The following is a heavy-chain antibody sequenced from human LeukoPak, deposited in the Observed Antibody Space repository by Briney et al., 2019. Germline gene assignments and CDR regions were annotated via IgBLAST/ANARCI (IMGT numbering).Heavy chain of an antibody. J-gene: IGHJ4*02. CDR1: GFTFSRYW. D-gene: IGHD3-10*01. Sequence: PGGSLRLSCAASGFTFSRYWMHWVRQAPGKGLMWVSRISPDGSTTLYADSVKGRFTISRDNAKNSLYLQMNSLRAEDTAFYYCARGSGNYYNDYWGLGTLVTVSS. CDR3: ARGSGNYYNDY. CDR2: ISPDGSTT. V-gene: IGHV3-74*03.